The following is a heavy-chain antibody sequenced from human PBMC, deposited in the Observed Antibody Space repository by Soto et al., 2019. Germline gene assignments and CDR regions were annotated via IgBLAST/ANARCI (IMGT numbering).Heavy chain of an antibody. Sequence: WGSLRVSWASSGFTFSIYAMHWVRQAPGKGLEWLAVISYDGSNKYYADSVKGRFTISRDNSKNTLYLQMNSLRAEDTAVYYCPRGGGKYYDFWSGESSYGMDVWGQGTTVTVSS. V-gene: IGHV3-30-3*01. D-gene: IGHD3-3*01. CDR1: GFTFSIYA. CDR3: PRGGGKYYDFWSGESSYGMDV. CDR2: ISYDGSNK. J-gene: IGHJ6*01.